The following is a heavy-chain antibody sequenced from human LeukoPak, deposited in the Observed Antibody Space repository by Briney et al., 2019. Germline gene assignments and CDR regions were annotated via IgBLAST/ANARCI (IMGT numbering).Heavy chain of an antibody. CDR1: GFTVSSNY. CDR3: ARDRHRGDRYCSGGSCYDPYYMDL. J-gene: IGHJ6*03. Sequence: GGSLRLSCAASGFTVSSNYMSWVRQAPGKGLEWVSVIYSGGSTYYADSVKGRFTISRDNAKNSLYLQMNSLRAEDTAVYYCARDRHRGDRYCSGGSCYDPYYMDLWGKGTTVTVSS. CDR2: IYSGGST. V-gene: IGHV3-53*01. D-gene: IGHD2-15*01.